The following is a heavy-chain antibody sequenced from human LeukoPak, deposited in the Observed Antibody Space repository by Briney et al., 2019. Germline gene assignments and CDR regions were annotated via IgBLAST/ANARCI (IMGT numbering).Heavy chain of an antibody. CDR2: INPNSGGT. D-gene: IGHD3-3*01. V-gene: IGHV1-2*02. CDR3: ARGNDFWSGYYYYMDV. Sequence: ASVNVSCKASGYTFTGYYMHWVRQAPGQGLEWMGWINPNSGGTNYAQKFQGRVTMTRDTSISTAYMELSRLRSGDTAVYYCARGNDFWSGYYYYMDVWGKGTTVTVSS. CDR1: GYTFTGYY. J-gene: IGHJ6*03.